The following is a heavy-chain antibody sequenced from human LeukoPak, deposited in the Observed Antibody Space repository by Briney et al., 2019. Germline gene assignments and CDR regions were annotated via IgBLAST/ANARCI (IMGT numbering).Heavy chain of an antibody. CDR3: ARLYYYDSSGYPNWFDP. D-gene: IGHD3-22*01. V-gene: IGHV4-4*09. J-gene: IGHJ5*02. CDR2: IYTSGST. Sequence: SETLSLTCTVSGGPISSYYWSWIRQPPGKGLEWIGYIYTSGSTNYNPSLKSRVTISVDTSKNQFSLKLSSVTAADTAVYYCARLYYYDSSGYPNWFDPWGQGTLVTVSS. CDR1: GGPISSYY.